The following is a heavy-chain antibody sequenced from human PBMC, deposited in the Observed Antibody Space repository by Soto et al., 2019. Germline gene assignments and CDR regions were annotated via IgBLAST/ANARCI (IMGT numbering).Heavy chain of an antibody. CDR2: TYYRSKWYN. V-gene: IGHV6-1*01. Sequence: SQTLSLTYAISGDIVSSNSAAWNWIRQSPSRGLEWLGRTYYRSKWYNDYAVSVKSRIPINPDTSKNQFSLQLNSVTPEDTALYYCARVLASAGTFDYWGQGTLVTVSS. D-gene: IGHD6-13*01. CDR1: GDIVSSNSAA. J-gene: IGHJ4*02. CDR3: ARVLASAGTFDY.